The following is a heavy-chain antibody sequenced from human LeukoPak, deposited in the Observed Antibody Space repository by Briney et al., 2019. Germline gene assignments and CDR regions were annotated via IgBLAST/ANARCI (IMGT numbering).Heavy chain of an antibody. Sequence: PGGSLRLSCAASGFTFNSYTMHWVRQAPGKGLEYVSAIISHGGSTHYADSVKGRFTISRDNSWNTLCLQMDSLRAEDMAVYYCTRVKMGATVSDYYHYYLDVWGKGTTVTVSS. CDR2: IISHGGST. V-gene: IGHV3-64*02. CDR1: GFTFNSYT. D-gene: IGHD1-26*01. CDR3: TRVKMGATVSDYYHYYLDV. J-gene: IGHJ6*03.